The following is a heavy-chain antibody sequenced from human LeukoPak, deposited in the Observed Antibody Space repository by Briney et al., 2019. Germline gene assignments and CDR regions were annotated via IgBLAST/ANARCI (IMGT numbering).Heavy chain of an antibody. J-gene: IGHJ4*02. V-gene: IGHV3-23*01. CDR3: AKTAMIVVVTPFDY. Sequence: PGGPLRLSCAASGFTFSSYAMSWVRQAPAKGPEWVSAISGSGGSTYYADSVKGRFTISRDNSKNTLYLQMNSLRAEDTAVYYCAKTAMIVVVTPFDYWGQGTLVTVSS. CDR1: GFTFSSYA. D-gene: IGHD3-22*01. CDR2: ISGSGGST.